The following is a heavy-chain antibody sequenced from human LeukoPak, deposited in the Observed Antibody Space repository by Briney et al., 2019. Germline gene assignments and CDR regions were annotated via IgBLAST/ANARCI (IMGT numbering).Heavy chain of an antibody. J-gene: IGHJ4*02. Sequence: ASVKVSCKASGYTFTSYGISWVLQAPGQGLEWMGWISAYNGNTNYAQKLQGRVTMTTDTSTSTAYMELRSLRSDDTAVYYCARVRSGTTVTKLPKPIDYWGQGTLVTVSS. V-gene: IGHV1-18*01. CDR2: ISAYNGNT. CDR3: ARVRSGTTVTKLPKPIDY. D-gene: IGHD4-17*01. CDR1: GYTFTSYG.